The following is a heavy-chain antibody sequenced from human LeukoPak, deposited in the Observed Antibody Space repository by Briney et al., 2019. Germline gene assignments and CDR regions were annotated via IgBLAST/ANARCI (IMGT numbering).Heavy chain of an antibody. J-gene: IGHJ4*02. CDR2: ISSNSSYI. CDR1: GFTFSS. Sequence: GGSLRLSCAASGFTFSSMNWVRQAPGKGLERVSSISSNSSYIYYADSVKGRFTISRDNAKNSLYLQMNSLRAEDTAVYYCARAANDYSNKYYFDYWGQGTLVTVSS. V-gene: IGHV3-21*01. CDR3: ARAANDYSNKYYFDY. D-gene: IGHD4-11*01.